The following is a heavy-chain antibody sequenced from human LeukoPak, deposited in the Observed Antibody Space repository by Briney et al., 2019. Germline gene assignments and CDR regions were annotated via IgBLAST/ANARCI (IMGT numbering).Heavy chain of an antibody. D-gene: IGHD3-10*01. V-gene: IGHV1-46*01. CDR2: INPSGGST. J-gene: IGHJ5*02. Sequence: ASVKVSCKASGYTFTSYYMHWVRQAPGQGLEWMGIINPSGGSTSYAQKFQGRVTMTRDTSTSTVYMELSSLRSEDTAVYYCARVGGSGSHRRQFDPWGQGTLVTVSS. CDR3: ARVGGSGSHRRQFDP. CDR1: GYTFTSYY.